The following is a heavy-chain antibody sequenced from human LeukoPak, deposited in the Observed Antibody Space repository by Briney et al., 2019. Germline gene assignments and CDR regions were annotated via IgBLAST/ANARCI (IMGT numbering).Heavy chain of an antibody. J-gene: IGHJ4*02. CDR3: ARVSSTGYGVSSGLFY. D-gene: IGHD3-22*01. V-gene: IGHV3-30*03. Sequence: GGSLRLSCAASEFTFSKYGMHWVRQAPGKGLEWVASISFDINDRKYAESVRGRFTISRDNSKNTLYLQLNNLRAEDTAMYYCARVSSTGYGVSSGLFYWGQGTLVTVSS. CDR2: ISFDINDR. CDR1: EFTFSKYG.